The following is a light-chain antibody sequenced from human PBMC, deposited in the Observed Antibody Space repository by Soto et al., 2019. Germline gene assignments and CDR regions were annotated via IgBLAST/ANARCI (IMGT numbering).Light chain of an antibody. Sequence: DIQMTQSPSTLSASVGDRVTITCRSSQSIGRFLSWYQHHPGKAPKLLIYDASTLESGVPSRCSGTGCGTEFTFSITSLPPEEFGTYYCQQCYMGWTFGQGTKVDFK. J-gene: IGKJ1*01. CDR2: DAS. CDR3: QQCYMGWT. CDR1: QSIGRF. V-gene: IGKV1-5*01.